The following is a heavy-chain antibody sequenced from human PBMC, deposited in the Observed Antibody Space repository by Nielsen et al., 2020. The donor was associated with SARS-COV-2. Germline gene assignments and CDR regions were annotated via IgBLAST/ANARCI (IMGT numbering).Heavy chain of an antibody. Sequence: GGSLTLSCAASGFTFSSYDMHWVRQAKGKGMEWVSSIGTAGDTYYPGSVKGRFTISRENAKNSLYLQMNSLRAGDTAVYYCAREWRYGMDVWGQGTTVTVSS. D-gene: IGHD3-3*01. CDR3: AREWRYGMDV. V-gene: IGHV3-13*04. J-gene: IGHJ6*02. CDR2: IGTAGDT. CDR1: GFTFSSYD.